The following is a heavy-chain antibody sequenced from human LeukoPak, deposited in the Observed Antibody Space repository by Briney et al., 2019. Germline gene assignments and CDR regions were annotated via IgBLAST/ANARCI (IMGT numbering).Heavy chain of an antibody. CDR2: IKQDGSEK. CDR1: GFTFSSYW. J-gene: IGHJ6*02. Sequence: GGSLRLSCAASGFTFSSYWMIWFRQAPGKGLECVANIKQDGSEKYYVDSVKGRFTISRDNAKNSLYLQMNSLRAEDTAVYYCARDNLAGRGYYYGMDVWGQGTTVTVPS. CDR3: ARDNLAGRGYYYGMDV. V-gene: IGHV3-7*01.